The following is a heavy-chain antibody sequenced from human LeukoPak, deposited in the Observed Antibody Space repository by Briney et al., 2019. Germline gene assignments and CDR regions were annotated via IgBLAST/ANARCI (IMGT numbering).Heavy chain of an antibody. Sequence: SVKVSCKASGGTFSSYAISWVRQAPGQGLEWMGRIIPIFGTANYAQKFQGRVTITTDESTSTAYMELSSLRSEDTAVYYCAREVQYYDFSAKPDLEWLSLADNWFDPWGQGTLVTVSS. J-gene: IGHJ5*02. CDR3: AREVQYYDFSAKPDLEWLSLADNWFDP. D-gene: IGHD3-3*01. V-gene: IGHV1-69*05. CDR2: IIPIFGTA. CDR1: GGTFSSYA.